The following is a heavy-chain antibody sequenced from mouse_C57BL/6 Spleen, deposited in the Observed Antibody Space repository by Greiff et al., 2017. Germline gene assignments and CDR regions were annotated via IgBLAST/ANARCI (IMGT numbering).Heavy chain of an antibody. V-gene: IGHV1-22*01. Sequence: EVKLLESGPELVKPGASVKMSCKASGYTFTDYNMHWVKQSHGKSLAWIGYINPNNGGTSYNQKFKGKATLTVNKSSSTAYMELRSLTSEDSAVYYCAGSPYYDYGAYWGQGTLVTVSA. D-gene: IGHD2-4*01. CDR2: INPNNGGT. CDR3: AGSPYYDYGAY. CDR1: GYTFTDYN. J-gene: IGHJ3*01.